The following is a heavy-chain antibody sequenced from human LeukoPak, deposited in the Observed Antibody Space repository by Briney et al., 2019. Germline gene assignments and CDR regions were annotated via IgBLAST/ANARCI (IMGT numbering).Heavy chain of an antibody. V-gene: IGHV4-39*01. Sequence: SQTLSLTRTVSGGSITSSHYYWGWIRQPPGKGLEWIGTIYHSGSTYYNPSLKSRIAIAVDKSTNHFSLQMTSVTAADTAVYYCARHITVGVTSPWLYWGKGALVTVS. CDR3: ARHITVGVTSPWLY. CDR2: IYHSGST. CDR1: GGSITSSHYY. J-gene: IGHJ4*02. D-gene: IGHD1-26*01.